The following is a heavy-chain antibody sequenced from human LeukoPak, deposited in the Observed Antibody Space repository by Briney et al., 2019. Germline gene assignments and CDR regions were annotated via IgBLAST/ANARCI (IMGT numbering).Heavy chain of an antibody. CDR2: ISAYNGNT. Sequence: GASVKVSCKASVYTFTSYGISWVRQAPGQGLERMGWISAYNGNTNYAQKLQGRVTMTTDTSTSTAYMELRSLRSDDTAVYYCARDAGSKAAAGSLSDYWGQGTLVTVSS. CDR1: VYTFTSYG. V-gene: IGHV1-18*01. D-gene: IGHD6-13*01. J-gene: IGHJ4*02. CDR3: ARDAGSKAAAGSLSDY.